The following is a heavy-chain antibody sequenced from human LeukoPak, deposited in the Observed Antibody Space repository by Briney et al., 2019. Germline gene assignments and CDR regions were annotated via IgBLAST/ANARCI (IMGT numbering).Heavy chain of an antibody. V-gene: IGHV4-39*07. CDR2: IYYSGST. CDR1: GGSISSSSYY. D-gene: IGHD6-13*01. CDR3: ARRYSSSWYGCCWFDP. Sequence: PSETLTLTCTVSGGSISSSSYYWGWIRQPPGKGLEWIGSIYYSGSTYYNPSLKSRVTISVDTSKNQFSLKLSSVTAADTAVYYCARRYSSSWYGCCWFDPWGQGTLVTVSS. J-gene: IGHJ5*02.